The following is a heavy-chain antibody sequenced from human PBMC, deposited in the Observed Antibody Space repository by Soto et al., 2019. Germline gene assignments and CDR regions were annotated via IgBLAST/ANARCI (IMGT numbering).Heavy chain of an antibody. V-gene: IGHV3-53*01. Sequence: GGSLRLSCAASGLEVSYNYMNWVRQAPGKGLEWVSVLYNSETTYYAESVKGRCTISRDTVKNTVYLEMNNLRVDDTAVYYCARDKAQGAGWFDPWGRGTLVTVSS. CDR2: LYNSETT. CDR1: GLEVSYNY. J-gene: IGHJ5*02. CDR3: ARDKAQGAGWFDP.